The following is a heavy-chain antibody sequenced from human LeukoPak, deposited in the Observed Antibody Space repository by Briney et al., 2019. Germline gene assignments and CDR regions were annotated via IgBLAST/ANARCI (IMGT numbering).Heavy chain of an antibody. J-gene: IGHJ5*02. D-gene: IGHD2-15*01. CDR3: ARGPRVGCSGGSCYSHWSDP. Sequence: PSETLSLTCAISGGSISSGGYSWSWIRQPPGKGLEWIGYIYHSGSTYYNPSLKSRVTISVDRSKNQFSLKLSSVTAADTAVYYCARGPRVGCSGGSCYSHWSDPWGQGTLVTVSS. CDR1: GGSISSGGYS. CDR2: IYHSGST. V-gene: IGHV4-30-2*01.